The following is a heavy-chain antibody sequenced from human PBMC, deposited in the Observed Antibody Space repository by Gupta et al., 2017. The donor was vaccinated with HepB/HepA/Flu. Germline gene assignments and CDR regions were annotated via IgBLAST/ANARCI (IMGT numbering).Heavy chain of an antibody. V-gene: IGHV3-30*18. J-gene: IGHJ3*02. Sequence: QAHLVESGGGVVQPGRSLRLSCAASGFTFSDYGMQWVRQAPGKGLEWVAVVSSRGNVQYYADSVKGRFTITRDNYKRTVSLKMSSLTTEDTAVSYCAKEGHSSYCSGATCPDTYAFDIWGQGTSVTISS. D-gene: IGHD2-15*01. CDR1: GFTFSDYG. CDR2: VSSRGNVQ. CDR3: AKEGHSSYCSGATCPDTYAFDI.